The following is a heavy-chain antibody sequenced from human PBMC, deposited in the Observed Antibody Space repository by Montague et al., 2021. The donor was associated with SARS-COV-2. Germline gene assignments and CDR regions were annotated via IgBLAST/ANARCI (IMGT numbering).Heavy chain of an antibody. Sequence: LRLSFAASGFTFSKYSMNWVRQAPGKGLEWVSSISTSSLYIYYAASVKGRFTISRANAKNSLFLQMDSLRAGDTAVYYCARALSASYSVGGDSFDIWGQGTMVTVSS. CDR3: ARALSASYSVGGDSFDI. V-gene: IGHV3-21*01. CDR2: ISTSSLYI. D-gene: IGHD5/OR15-5a*01. J-gene: IGHJ3*02. CDR1: GFTFSKYS.